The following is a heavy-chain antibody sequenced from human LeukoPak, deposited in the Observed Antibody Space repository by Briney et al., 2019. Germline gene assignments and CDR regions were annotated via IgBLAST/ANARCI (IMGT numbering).Heavy chain of an antibody. CDR2: ISSSGGAM. CDR1: GFTFSDYY. Sequence: GGSLRLSCAASGFTFSDYYMSWIRQAPGKGLEWVSYISSSGGAMYYADSVKGRFTISRDNAKNSLYLQMNSLRAEDTAIYYCATYRQVLLPFESWGQGTLVTVSS. V-gene: IGHV3-11*01. D-gene: IGHD2-8*02. J-gene: IGHJ4*02. CDR3: ATYRQVLLPFES.